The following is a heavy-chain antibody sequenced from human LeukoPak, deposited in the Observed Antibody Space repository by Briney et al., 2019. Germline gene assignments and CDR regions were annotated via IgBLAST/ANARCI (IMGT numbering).Heavy chain of an antibody. Sequence: ASVKVSCKASGYTFTGYYMHWVRQAPGQGLEWMGWINPNHGDTNYAQKFQDRVSMTRDTSISTAYMHLSRLRSADTAVYYCAKDSKAAAGTRDAFDIWGQGTMVTVSS. V-gene: IGHV1-2*02. D-gene: IGHD6-13*01. CDR2: INPNHGDT. CDR3: AKDSKAAAGTRDAFDI. J-gene: IGHJ3*02. CDR1: GYTFTGYY.